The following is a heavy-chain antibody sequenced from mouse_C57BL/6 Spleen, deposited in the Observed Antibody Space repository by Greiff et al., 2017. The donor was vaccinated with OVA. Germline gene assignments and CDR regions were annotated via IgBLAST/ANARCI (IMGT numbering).Heavy chain of an antibody. Sequence: EVQLQQSGPELVKPGASVKISCKASGYTFTDYYMNWVKQSHGKSLEWIGDINPNNGGTSYNQKFKGKATLTVDKSSSTAYMELRSLTSEDSAVYYCARHYGSSYEFAYWGQGTLVTVSA. J-gene: IGHJ3*01. D-gene: IGHD1-1*01. V-gene: IGHV1-26*01. CDR2: INPNNGGT. CDR1: GYTFTDYY. CDR3: ARHYGSSYEFAY.